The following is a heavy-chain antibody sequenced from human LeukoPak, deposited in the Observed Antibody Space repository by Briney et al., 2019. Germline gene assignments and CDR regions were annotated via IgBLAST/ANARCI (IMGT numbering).Heavy chain of an antibody. CDR1: GGSISSLY. CDR2: MYTSGTT. Sequence: SETLSLTCTVSGGSISSLYWTWIRQHPGKGLEWIGYMYTSGTTYHNPSLKSRITISGDSSKNQFSLRLTSATAADTAVYYCARGSTTGEFFDTWGQGTLVTVSS. V-gene: IGHV4-31*03. J-gene: IGHJ4*02. CDR3: ARGSTTGEFFDT. D-gene: IGHD2/OR15-2a*01.